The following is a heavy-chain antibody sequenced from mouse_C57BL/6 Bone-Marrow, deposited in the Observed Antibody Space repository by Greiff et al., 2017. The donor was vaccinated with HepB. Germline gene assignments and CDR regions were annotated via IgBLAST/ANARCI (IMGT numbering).Heavy chain of an antibody. CDR2: IWGVGST. V-gene: IGHV2-6*01. J-gene: IGHJ3*01. Sequence: VQVVESGPGLVAPSQSLSITCTVSGFSLTSYGVDWVRQSPGKGLEWLGVIWGVGSTNYNSALKSRLSISKDNSKSQVFLKMNSLQTDDTAMYYCASEYYYGPFAYWGQGTLVTVSA. D-gene: IGHD1-1*01. CDR3: ASEYYYGPFAY. CDR1: GFSLTSYG.